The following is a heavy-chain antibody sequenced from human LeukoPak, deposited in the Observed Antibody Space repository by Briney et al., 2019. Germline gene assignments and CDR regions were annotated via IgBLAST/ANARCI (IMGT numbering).Heavy chain of an antibody. J-gene: IGHJ5*02. CDR3: AKGEGYYDSSGYLGA. CDR2: ISGSGGST. D-gene: IGHD3-22*01. Sequence: GGSLRLSCAASGFTFSSYGMHWVRQAPGKGLEWVSAISGSGGSTNYADSVKGRFTISRDNSKNTLYLQMNSLRAEDTAVYYCAKGEGYYDSSGYLGAWGQGTLVTVSS. CDR1: GFTFSSYG. V-gene: IGHV3-23*01.